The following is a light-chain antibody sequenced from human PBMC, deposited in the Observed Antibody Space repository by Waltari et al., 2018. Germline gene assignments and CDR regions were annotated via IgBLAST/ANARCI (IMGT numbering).Light chain of an antibody. J-gene: IGKJ1*01. Sequence: EIVLTQSPGTLSLSPGERATLSFRASQSISKYLAWYQQKPGQAPRPLIYHASSRAAGIPDRFSGSGYGTDFSLTISRLEPEDFAVYYCQHYESLPVTFGQGTKVEIK. CDR2: HAS. V-gene: IGKV3-20*01. CDR1: QSISKY. CDR3: QHYESLPVT.